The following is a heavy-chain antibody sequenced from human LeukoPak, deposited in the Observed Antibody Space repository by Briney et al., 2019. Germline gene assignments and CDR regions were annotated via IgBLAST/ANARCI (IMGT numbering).Heavy chain of an antibody. V-gene: IGHV4-34*01. CDR3: ARLYPRRYCSSTSCDIKGPFDY. D-gene: IGHD2-2*02. CDR1: GGSFSGYY. J-gene: IGHJ4*02. CDR2: INHSGST. Sequence: SETLSLTCAVYGGSFSGYYWSWIRQPPGKGLEWIGEINHSGSTNYSPSLGSRVTMSVDTSKSQFSLKLSSVTAADTAVYYCARLYPRRYCSSTSCDIKGPFDYWGQGTLVTVSS.